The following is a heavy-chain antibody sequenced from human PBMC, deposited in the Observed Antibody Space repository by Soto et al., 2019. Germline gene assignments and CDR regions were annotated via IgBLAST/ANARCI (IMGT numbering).Heavy chain of an antibody. CDR3: AARQNFGYCSGGSCYGY. V-gene: IGHV4-31*11. Sequence: SETPSPPWGVLGYPISRVGFYCTWIRQHQEKGLGFIGYIYYAGSTFYGPSLRSRVIISLVTSKNVFSLSLTSVAAADTAVYYCAARQNFGYCSGGSCYGYCGQGTLIT. J-gene: IGHJ4*02. CDR1: GYPISRVGFY. CDR2: IYYAGST. D-gene: IGHD2-15*01.